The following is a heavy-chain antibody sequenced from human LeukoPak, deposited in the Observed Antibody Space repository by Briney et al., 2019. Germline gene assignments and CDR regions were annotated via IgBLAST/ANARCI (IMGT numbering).Heavy chain of an antibody. J-gene: IGHJ4*02. V-gene: IGHV1-2*02. CDR1: GYTFTGYY. CDR3: ARLVFSSGCYDY. CDR2: INPNSGGT. Sequence: ASVKVSCKASGYTFTGYYMHWVRQAPGQGLEWMGWINPNSGGTNYAQKFQGRVTMTRDTSTSTAYMELSRLRSDDTAVYYCARLVFSSGCYDYWGQGTLVTVSS. D-gene: IGHD6-19*01.